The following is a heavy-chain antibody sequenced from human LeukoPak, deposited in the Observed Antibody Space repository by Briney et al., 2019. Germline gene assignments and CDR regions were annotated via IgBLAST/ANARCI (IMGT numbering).Heavy chain of an antibody. Sequence: SETLSLTCTVSGGSISSGGYYWSWIRQHPGKGLEWIGYIYYSGSTNYNPSLKSRVTISVDTSKNQFSLKLSSVTAADTAVYYCARGRAQEESLGATVTTGEYYFDYWGQGTQVTVSS. D-gene: IGHD4-11*01. V-gene: IGHV4-31*03. CDR2: IYYSGST. J-gene: IGHJ4*02. CDR1: GGSISSGGYY. CDR3: ARGRAQEESLGATVTTGEYYFDY.